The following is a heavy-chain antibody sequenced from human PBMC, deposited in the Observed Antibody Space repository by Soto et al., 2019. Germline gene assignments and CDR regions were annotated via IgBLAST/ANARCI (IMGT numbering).Heavy chain of an antibody. D-gene: IGHD6-6*01. Sequence: GESLKISCKGSGYGFTSYWISWVRQMPGKGLEWMGRIDPSDSYTNYSPSFQCHVTISADKSISTAYLQWSSLKASDTAMYYCARVRGQLVPLPGRYGMDVWGQGTTVTVSS. V-gene: IGHV5-10-1*01. CDR1: GYGFTSYW. CDR2: IDPSDSYT. CDR3: ARVRGQLVPLPGRYGMDV. J-gene: IGHJ6*02.